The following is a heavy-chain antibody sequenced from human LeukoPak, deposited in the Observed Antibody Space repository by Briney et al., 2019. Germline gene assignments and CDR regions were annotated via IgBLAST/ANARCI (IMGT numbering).Heavy chain of an antibody. Sequence: PSETLSLTCTVSGGSISSSSYYWGWIRQPPGKGLEWIGSIYYSGSTYYNPSLKSRVTISVDTSKNQFSLKLSSVTAADTAVYYCARMAYGGSYAFDIWGQGTMVTVSS. D-gene: IGHD4-17*01. CDR3: ARMAYGGSYAFDI. CDR2: IYYSGST. V-gene: IGHV4-39*01. J-gene: IGHJ3*02. CDR1: GGSISSSSYY.